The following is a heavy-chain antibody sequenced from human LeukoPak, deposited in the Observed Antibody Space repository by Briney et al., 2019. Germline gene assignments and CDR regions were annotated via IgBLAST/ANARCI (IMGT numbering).Heavy chain of an antibody. CDR3: ASGPYPAAGTDHQFDY. CDR1: GASISSYY. V-gene: IGHV4-59*01. CDR2: IFYSGST. J-gene: IGHJ4*02. Sequence: SETLSLTCTVSGASISSYYWSWIRQPPGKGLEWIGYIFYSGSTLYNPSLQSRVTISVDTYKNQISLKLTSVTAADTAVYYCASGPYPAAGTDHQFDYWGQGTLVTVSS. D-gene: IGHD6-13*01.